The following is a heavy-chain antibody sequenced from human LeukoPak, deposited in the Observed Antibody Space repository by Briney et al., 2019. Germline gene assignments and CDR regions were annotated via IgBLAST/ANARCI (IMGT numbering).Heavy chain of an antibody. CDR1: GFTFSSYS. Sequence: GGSLRLSCAASGFTFSSYSLNWVRQAPGKGLEWVSYISSSTSTIYYADSVQSRFTISRDNAKNSLYLQMNSLRAEDTAVYYCARSGGPGLFDYWGRGTLVTVSS. CDR2: ISSSTSTI. D-gene: IGHD4-23*01. V-gene: IGHV3-48*04. J-gene: IGHJ4*02. CDR3: ARSGGPGLFDY.